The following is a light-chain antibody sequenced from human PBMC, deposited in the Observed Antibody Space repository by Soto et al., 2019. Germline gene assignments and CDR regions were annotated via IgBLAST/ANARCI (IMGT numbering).Light chain of an antibody. Sequence: FMLTQPHSVSESPGKTVTISCTRSSGSIANNYVQWYQQRPGSAPTTVIHEDNQRPSGVPDRFSGSIDSSSNSASLTISGLKTEDEAHYYCQSYDTTNQVFGGGTKLTVL. CDR1: SGSIANNY. CDR2: EDN. V-gene: IGLV6-57*04. J-gene: IGLJ2*01. CDR3: QSYDTTNQV.